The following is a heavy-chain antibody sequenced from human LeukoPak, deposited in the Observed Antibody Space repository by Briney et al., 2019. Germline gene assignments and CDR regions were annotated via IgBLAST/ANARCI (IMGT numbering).Heavy chain of an antibody. D-gene: IGHD3-16*02. V-gene: IGHV1-8*03. CDR2: MNPNSGNT. CDR1: GGTFSSYA. CDR3: TRTTYDYVWGSYRYIYYFDY. Sequence: GASVKVSCKASGGTFSSYAINWVRQATGQGLEWMGWMNPNSGNTGYAQKFQGRVTITRNTSISTAYMELSSLRSEDTAVYYCTRTTYDYVWGSYRYIYYFDYWGQGTLVTVSS. J-gene: IGHJ4*02.